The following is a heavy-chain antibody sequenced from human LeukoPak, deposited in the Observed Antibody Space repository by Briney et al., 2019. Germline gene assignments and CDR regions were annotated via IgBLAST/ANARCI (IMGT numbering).Heavy chain of an antibody. CDR3: ARDRSGYDILTETDAFDI. V-gene: IGHV3-23*01. J-gene: IGHJ3*02. CDR1: GFTFSNYV. D-gene: IGHD3-9*01. CDR2: ISGSGRST. Sequence: HPGGSLRLSCAASGFTFSNYVMNWVRQAPGKGLEWVSGISGSGRSTYYADSVKGRFTISRDNSKNTLYLQMNSLRAEDTAVYYCARDRSGYDILTETDAFDIWGQGTMVTVSS.